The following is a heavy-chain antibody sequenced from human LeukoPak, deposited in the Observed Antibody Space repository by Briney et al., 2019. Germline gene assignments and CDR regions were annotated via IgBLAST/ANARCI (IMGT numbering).Heavy chain of an antibody. CDR3: ARHGSVRSPLGP. D-gene: IGHD3-10*01. Sequence: SETLSLTCTVSGGSISSYYWSWIRQPPGKGLEWIGYIYATGSTNYNPSLKIRVTISVDTSKNQFSLNLRSVTAADTAVYYCARHGSVRSPLGPWGQGTLVTVSS. CDR2: IYATGST. J-gene: IGHJ5*02. V-gene: IGHV4-4*09. CDR1: GGSISSYY.